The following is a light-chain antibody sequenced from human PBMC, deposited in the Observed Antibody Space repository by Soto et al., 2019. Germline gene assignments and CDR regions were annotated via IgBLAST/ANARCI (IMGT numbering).Light chain of an antibody. Sequence: QSALTQPTSASGSPGQSVTISCTGISSDVGGYDFVSWYQQHPGKAPKLMIYEVSKRPSGVPDRFSGSKSGSTASLTVSGLQAEDEADYYCSSYAGGNNLVFGGGTKLTVL. J-gene: IGLJ3*02. V-gene: IGLV2-8*01. CDR2: EVS. CDR1: SSDVGGYDF. CDR3: SSYAGGNNLV.